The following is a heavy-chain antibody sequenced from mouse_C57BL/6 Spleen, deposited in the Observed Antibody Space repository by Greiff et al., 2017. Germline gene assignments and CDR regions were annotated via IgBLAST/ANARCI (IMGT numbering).Heavy chain of an antibody. J-gene: IGHJ1*03. CDR2: INYDGSST. V-gene: IGHV5-16*01. CDR3: ARALPHWYFDV. CDR1: GFTFSDYY. Sequence: EVKLVESEGGLVQPGSSMKLSCTASGFTFSDYYMAWVRQVPEKGLEWVANINYDGSSTYYLDSLKSRFIISRDNAKNILYLQMSSLKSEDTATYYCARALPHWYFDVWGTGTTVTVSS.